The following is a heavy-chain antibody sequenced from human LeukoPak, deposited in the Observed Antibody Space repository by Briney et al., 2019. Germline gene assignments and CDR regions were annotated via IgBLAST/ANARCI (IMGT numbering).Heavy chain of an antibody. CDR2: LSASGGLT. Sequence: GGSLRLSCAASGFTFSSYAMSWVRQAPGKGLEWVSGLSASGGLTYYADSVRGRFTISRDNSKNTLYLQMNSLRADDTAVYYCAKGGSSYSEMDYWGQGTLVTVSS. V-gene: IGHV3-23*01. CDR1: GFTFSSYA. CDR3: AKGGSSYSEMDY. D-gene: IGHD4-11*01. J-gene: IGHJ4*02.